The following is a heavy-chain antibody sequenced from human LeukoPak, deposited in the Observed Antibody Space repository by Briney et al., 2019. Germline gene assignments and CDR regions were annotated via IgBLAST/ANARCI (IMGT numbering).Heavy chain of an antibody. CDR3: ARGGMNTTAMVMDYFDY. Sequence: SETLSLTCAVYGGSFSGYYWSWIRQPPGKGLEWIGEINHSGSTNYNPSLKSRVTISVDTSKNQFTLKLSSVTAADTAVYYCARGGMNTTAMVMDYFDYWGQGILVTVSS. D-gene: IGHD5-18*01. CDR1: GGSFSGYY. J-gene: IGHJ4*02. CDR2: INHSGST. V-gene: IGHV4-34*01.